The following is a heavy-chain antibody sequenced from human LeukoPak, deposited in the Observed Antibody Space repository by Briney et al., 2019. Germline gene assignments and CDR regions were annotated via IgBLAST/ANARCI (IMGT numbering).Heavy chain of an antibody. CDR1: GYTFTGYY. V-gene: IGHV1-2*02. J-gene: IGHJ4*02. CDR3: ARGFRTGDMTTFAH. D-gene: IGHD2-15*01. CDR2: IYSNNGGT. Sequence: GASVKASCKASGYTFTGYYIHWVRQAPGQGLEWMGWIYSNNGGTDYAQKFQGRVTMTRGTSISTAYMEVSRVRSDDTAVYYCARGFRTGDMTTFAHWGQGTLVTVSS.